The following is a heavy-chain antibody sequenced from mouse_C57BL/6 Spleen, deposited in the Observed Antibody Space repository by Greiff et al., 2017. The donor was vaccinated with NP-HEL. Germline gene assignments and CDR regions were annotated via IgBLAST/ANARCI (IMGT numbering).Heavy chain of an antibody. CDR2: IDPANGNT. V-gene: IGHV14-3*01. CDR3: PGGDWYFDV. J-gene: IGHJ1*03. D-gene: IGHD1-1*02. Sequence: PEQGLEWIGRIDPANGNTKYAPKFQGKATITADTSSNTAYLQLSSLTSEDTAIYYCPGGDWYFDVWGTGTTVTVSS.